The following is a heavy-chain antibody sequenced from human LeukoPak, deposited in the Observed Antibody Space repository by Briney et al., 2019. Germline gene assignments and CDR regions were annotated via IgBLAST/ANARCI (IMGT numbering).Heavy chain of an antibody. CDR2: IGNSISTI. J-gene: IGHJ5*02. D-gene: IGHD6-13*01. Sequence: GGSLRLSCAASGFTGSHNYMSWVRQAPGKGLEWVSYIGNSISTIYYADSVKGRFTISRDNAKNSLCLQMNSLRAEDTAVYYCARGGIAAAGTTWFDPWGQGTLVTVSS. CDR3: ARGGIAAAGTTWFDP. V-gene: IGHV3-11*04. CDR1: GFTGSHNY.